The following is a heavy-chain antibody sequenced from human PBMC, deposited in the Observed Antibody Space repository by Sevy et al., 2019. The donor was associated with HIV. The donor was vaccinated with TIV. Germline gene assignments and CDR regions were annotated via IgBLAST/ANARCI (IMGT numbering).Heavy chain of an antibody. J-gene: IGHJ4*02. CDR1: GFTFSSYW. V-gene: IGHV3-74*01. CDR3: TRDMYGIDY. Sequence: GGSLRLSCAASGFTFSSYWMSWVRQAPGKGLVWVSRVDNDGSGTNYADSVKGRFTISRDNAKNTVYLQMNSLRAEDTAVYYCTRDMYGIDYWGQGTLVTVSS. CDR2: VDNDGSGT. D-gene: IGHD2-8*01.